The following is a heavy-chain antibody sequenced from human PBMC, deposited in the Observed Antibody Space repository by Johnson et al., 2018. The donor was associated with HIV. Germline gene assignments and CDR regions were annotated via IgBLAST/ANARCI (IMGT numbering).Heavy chain of an antibody. Sequence: VQLVESGGGVVQPGRSLRLSCAASGFTFSSYAMHWVRQAPGKGLEWVAVISYDGSKKYHADSVKGRFTISRDNSKNTLYLQMNSLRAEDTAVYYCAKGYIPAGTARKWDRRDAFDIWGQGTMVTVSS. CDR3: AKGYIPAGTARKWDRRDAFDI. J-gene: IGHJ3*02. CDR2: ISYDGSKK. V-gene: IGHV3-30*04. D-gene: IGHD1-7*01. CDR1: GFTFSSYA.